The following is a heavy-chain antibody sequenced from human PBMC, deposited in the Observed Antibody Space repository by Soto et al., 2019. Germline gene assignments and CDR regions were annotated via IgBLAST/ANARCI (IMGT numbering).Heavy chain of an antibody. CDR2: FYPTGKT. CDR3: ARCGLDYGMDV. CDR1: GGSISSYY. V-gene: IGHV4-4*07. Sequence: SETLSLTXTVSGGSISSYYWCWTRQPAGKGLEWIGRFYPTGKTNYNPSLQSRLTMSADTSRNQFSLNLTSVTAADTAVYYCARCGLDYGMDVWGQGTTVTVSS. J-gene: IGHJ6*02. D-gene: IGHD3-16*01.